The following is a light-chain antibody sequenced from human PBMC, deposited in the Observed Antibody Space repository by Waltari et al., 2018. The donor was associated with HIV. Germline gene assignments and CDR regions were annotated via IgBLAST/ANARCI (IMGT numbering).Light chain of an antibody. V-gene: IGLV2-14*03. Sequence: QSALTQPASVSGSPGQSITISCTGTSSAVGGYNSVSWYQLHPGNAPKLMIYAVSNRSAGVSHLFSGARYDNTAALTISGLQAEDEADYYCSSYTITSTVYVFGSGTEVTVL. CDR3: SSYTITSTVYV. CDR1: SSAVGGYNS. CDR2: AVS. J-gene: IGLJ1*01.